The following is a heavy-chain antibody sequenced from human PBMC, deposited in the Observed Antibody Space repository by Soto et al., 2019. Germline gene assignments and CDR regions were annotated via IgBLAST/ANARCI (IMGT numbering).Heavy chain of an antibody. CDR1: GGSISSGGYY. V-gene: IGHV4-31*03. D-gene: IGHD3-10*01. Sequence: TLSLTCTVSGGSISSGGYYWSWIRQHPGKGLEWIGYIYYSGSTYYNPSLKSRVTISVDTSKNQFSLKLSSVTAADTAVYYCARDIVGYGSGSYGYYYGMDVWGQGTTVTVSS. CDR2: IYYSGST. CDR3: ARDIVGYGSGSYGYYYGMDV. J-gene: IGHJ6*02.